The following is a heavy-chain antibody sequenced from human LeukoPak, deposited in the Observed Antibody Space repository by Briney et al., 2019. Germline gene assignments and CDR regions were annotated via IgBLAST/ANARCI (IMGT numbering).Heavy chain of an antibody. CDR3: ATSKAAGDRAFDI. CDR2: IHPNSGDT. J-gene: IGHJ3*02. Sequence: ASAKVSCKASGYTFNAYYMHWVRQAPGQGLEWMGWIHPNSGDTNYAQKFQGRVTMTRDTSINTAYMELSRLTSDDTAVYYCATSKAAGDRAFDIWGQGTMVTVSS. CDR1: GYTFNAYY. V-gene: IGHV1-2*02. D-gene: IGHD7-27*01.